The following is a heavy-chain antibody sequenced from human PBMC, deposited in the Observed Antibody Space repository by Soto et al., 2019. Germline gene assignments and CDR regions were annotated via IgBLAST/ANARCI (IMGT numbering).Heavy chain of an antibody. J-gene: IGHJ6*02. D-gene: IGHD3-22*01. CDR2: ISYDGSNK. CDR1: GFIFSNYA. Sequence: PGGSLRLSCTASGFIFSNYAMHWVRRAPGKGLEWVGLISYDGSNKYYADSMKGRFTISRDNSKNTLYLQMNSLRAEDTAVYYCAKDRTLWWLLHRSYYGMDVWGQGTTVTVSS. V-gene: IGHV3-30*18. CDR3: AKDRTLWWLLHRSYYGMDV.